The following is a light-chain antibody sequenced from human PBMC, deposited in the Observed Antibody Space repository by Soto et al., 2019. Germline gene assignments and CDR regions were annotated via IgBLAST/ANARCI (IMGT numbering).Light chain of an antibody. CDR3: QQSYNMPWT. CDR2: AAS. CDR1: QSISSY. Sequence: DIQMTQSPSSLSASVGDRVTISCRASQSISSYLSWYQQKPGKAPKLLIFAASSLESGVPSRFSGSGSGTDYTLTISSRQPEDFATYRGQQSYNMPWTFGQGTKGEI. J-gene: IGKJ1*01. V-gene: IGKV1-39*01.